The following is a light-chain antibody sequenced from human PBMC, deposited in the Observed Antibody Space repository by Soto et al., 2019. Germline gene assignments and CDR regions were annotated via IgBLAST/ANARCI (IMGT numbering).Light chain of an antibody. V-gene: IGKV3-11*01. J-gene: IGKJ4*01. Sequence: EIVLTQSPATLSLFPGERATLSCRASQSVSGYLAWYQHKPGQAPRLLIYDASNRATGIPARFSGSGSGTDFTLTISSLEPEDFAVYYCLQRVSWPLAFGGGTKVEI. CDR2: DAS. CDR1: QSVSGY. CDR3: LQRVSWPLA.